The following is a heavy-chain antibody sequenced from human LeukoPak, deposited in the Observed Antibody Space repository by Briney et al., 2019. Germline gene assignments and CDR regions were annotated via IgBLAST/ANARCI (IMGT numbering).Heavy chain of an antibody. CDR3: ARDPLDRSGWSSICDY. V-gene: IGHV3-30-3*01. Sequence: GGSLRLSCAASGFTFSSYAMHWVCQAPGKGLEGVAVISYDGNNKYYADSVKGRFTISRDNSKNTLDLQMNSLRAEDTAVYYCARDPLDRSGWSSICDYWGQGTLVTVSS. CDR2: ISYDGNNK. D-gene: IGHD6-19*01. CDR1: GFTFSSYA. J-gene: IGHJ4*02.